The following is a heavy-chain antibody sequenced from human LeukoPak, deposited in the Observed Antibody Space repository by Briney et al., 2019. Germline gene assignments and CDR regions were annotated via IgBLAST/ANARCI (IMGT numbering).Heavy chain of an antibody. V-gene: IGHV3-48*01. CDR2: ISSSSSST. CDR1: GFTFSSYS. J-gene: IGHJ4*02. D-gene: IGHD6-13*01. Sequence: GGSLRLSCAASGFTFSSYSMNWVRQAPRKGLEWVSYISSSSSSTYYADSVKGRFTFSRDNAKNSLYLQMNSLRAEDTAVYYCARLYSALPGFDYWGQGTLVTVSS. CDR3: ARLYSALPGFDY.